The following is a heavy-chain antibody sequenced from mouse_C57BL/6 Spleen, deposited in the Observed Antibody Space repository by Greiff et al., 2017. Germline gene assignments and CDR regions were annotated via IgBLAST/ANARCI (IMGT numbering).Heavy chain of an antibody. J-gene: IGHJ2*01. CDR1: GFTFSSYT. V-gene: IGHV5-9*01. Sequence: VQLKESGGGLVKPGGSLKLSCAASGFTFSSYTMSWVRQTPEKRLEWVATISGGGGNTYYPDSVKGRFTISSDNAKNTLYLQMSSLRSEDTALYYCARHDYYGGYYFDYWGQGTTLTVSS. CDR2: ISGGGGNT. CDR3: ARHDYYGGYYFDY. D-gene: IGHD1-2*01.